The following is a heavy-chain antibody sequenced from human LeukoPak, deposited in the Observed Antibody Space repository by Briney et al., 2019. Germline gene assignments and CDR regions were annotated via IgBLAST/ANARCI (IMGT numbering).Heavy chain of an antibody. D-gene: IGHD4-17*01. V-gene: IGHV4-59*01. CDR1: GGSISSYY. J-gene: IGHJ6*02. CDR3: ARGLYGDYHGDYSGYYYYGMDV. Sequence: SETLSLTCTVSGGSISSYYWSWIRQPPGKGPEWIGYIYYSGSTNYNPSLKSRVTISVDTSKNPFSLKLSSVTAADTAMYYCARGLYGDYHGDYSGYYYYGMDVWGQGTTVTVSS. CDR2: IYYSGST.